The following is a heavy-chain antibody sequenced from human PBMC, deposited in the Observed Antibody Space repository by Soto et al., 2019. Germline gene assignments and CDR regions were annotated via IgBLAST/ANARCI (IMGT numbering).Heavy chain of an antibody. CDR2: IDWDDDK. Sequence: SGPTLVNPTQTLTLTCTFSGFSLSTSGMCVSWIRQPPGKALEWLALIDWDDDKYYSTSLKTRLTISKDTSKNQVVLTMTNMDPVDTATYYCARTTYYYDSSGYLAPDYFDYWGQGTLVTVSS. D-gene: IGHD3-22*01. CDR1: GFSLSTSGMC. V-gene: IGHV2-70*01. CDR3: ARTTYYYDSSGYLAPDYFDY. J-gene: IGHJ4*02.